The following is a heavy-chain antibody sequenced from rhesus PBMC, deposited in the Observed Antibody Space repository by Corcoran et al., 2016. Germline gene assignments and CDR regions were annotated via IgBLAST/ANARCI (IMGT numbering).Heavy chain of an antibody. Sequence: QLQLQESGPGLVKPSETLSVTCAVSGGSISSSYWSWLRQAPGKGLGWIGSIYGSVSSTNYNPSLKSRVTRSVDTSKNQLSLKLSSVTAADTAVYYCASTTVGTVKYFDYWGQGVLVTVSS. CDR2: IYGSVSST. V-gene: IGHV4-169*02. CDR1: GGSISSSY. D-gene: IGHD5-24*01. J-gene: IGHJ4*01. CDR3: ASTTVGTVKYFDY.